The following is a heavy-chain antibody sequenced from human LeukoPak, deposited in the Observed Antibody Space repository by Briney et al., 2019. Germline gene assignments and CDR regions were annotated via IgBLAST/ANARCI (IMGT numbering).Heavy chain of an antibody. CDR2: IYHSGST. V-gene: IGHV4-38-2*02. Sequence: SETPSLTCTVSGYSISSGYYWGWIRQPPGKGLEWIGSIYHSGSTYYNLSLKSRVTISVDTSRNQFSLKLNSVTAADTAVYYCAKSNGYGLVDVWGQGTMVTVSS. J-gene: IGHJ3*01. D-gene: IGHD3-10*01. CDR1: GYSISSGYY. CDR3: AKSNGYGLVDV.